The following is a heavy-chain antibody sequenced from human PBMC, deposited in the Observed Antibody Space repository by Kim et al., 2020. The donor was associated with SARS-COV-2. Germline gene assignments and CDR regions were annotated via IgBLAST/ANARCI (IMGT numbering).Heavy chain of an antibody. V-gene: IGHV3-15*01. CDR2: IKSKTDGGTT. J-gene: IGHJ4*02. CDR1: GFTFSNAW. Sequence: GGSLRLSCAASGFTFSNAWMSWVRQAPGKGLEWVGRIKSKTDGGTTDYAAPVKGRFTISRDDSKNTLYLQMNSLKTEDTAVYYCTTDPRRQLVLFFRVYWGQGTLVTVSS. CDR3: TTDPRRQLVLFFRVY. D-gene: IGHD6-13*01.